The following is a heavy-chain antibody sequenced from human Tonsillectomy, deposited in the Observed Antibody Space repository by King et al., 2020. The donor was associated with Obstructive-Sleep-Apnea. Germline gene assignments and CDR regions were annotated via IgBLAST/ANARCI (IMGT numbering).Heavy chain of an antibody. CDR1: GGSFSGYY. V-gene: IGHV4-34*01. Sequence: VQLQQWGAGLLKPSETLSLTCAVYGGSFSGYYWSWIRQPPGKGLEWIGEINHSGSTNYNPSLKIRVTISVDTSKNQFSLKLSSVTAADTAVYYCARGRGYSYGCDYWGQGTLVTVSS. J-gene: IGHJ4*02. CDR3: ARGRGYSYGCDY. CDR2: INHSGST. D-gene: IGHD5-18*01.